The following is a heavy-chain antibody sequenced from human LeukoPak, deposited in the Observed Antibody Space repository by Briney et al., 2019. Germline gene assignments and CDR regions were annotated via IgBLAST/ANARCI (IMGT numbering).Heavy chain of an antibody. CDR2: IKKDGIEK. V-gene: IGHV3-7*01. D-gene: IGHD2-2*01. CDR3: ARGRYSSRSGGYYFDI. CDR1: GFTLSSDW. Sequence: GGSLRLSCVVSGFTLSSDWMSWVRQAPGKGLEWVANIKKDGIEKYYVESVRGRFTISRDNAKNSLSLQMNSLRAEDTAVYYCARGRYSSRSGGYYFDIWGQGTLVTVSS. J-gene: IGHJ4*02.